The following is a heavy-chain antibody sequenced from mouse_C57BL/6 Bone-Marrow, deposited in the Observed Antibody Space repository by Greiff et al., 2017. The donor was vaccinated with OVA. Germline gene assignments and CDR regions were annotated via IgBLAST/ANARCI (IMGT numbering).Heavy chain of an antibody. J-gene: IGHJ4*01. CDR2: IYPGDGDT. CDR3: ARSGSGCPMDY. D-gene: IGHD3-2*02. CDR1: GYAFSSSW. V-gene: IGHV1-82*01. Sequence: QVQLQQSGPELVKPGASVKISCKASGYAFSSSWMNWVKQRPGKGLEWIGRIYPGDGDTNYNGKFKGKATLTADKSSSTAYMQLSSLTSEDSAVYFCARSGSGCPMDYWGQGTSVTVSS.